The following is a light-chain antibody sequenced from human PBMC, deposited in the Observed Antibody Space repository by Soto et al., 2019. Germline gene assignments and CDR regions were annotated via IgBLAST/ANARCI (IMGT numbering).Light chain of an antibody. CDR3: QQYTDSPLT. V-gene: IGKV3-20*01. CDR1: QSISSSY. J-gene: IGKJ4*01. Sequence: EIVLTQSPGTLSLSPGERATLSCGASQSISSSYLAWYQKKPGQAPMLLIYGPANRATGIPDRFSASGSGTDFTLTISGLEPEDSAVYYCQQYTDSPLTFGGGTKVEIK. CDR2: GPA.